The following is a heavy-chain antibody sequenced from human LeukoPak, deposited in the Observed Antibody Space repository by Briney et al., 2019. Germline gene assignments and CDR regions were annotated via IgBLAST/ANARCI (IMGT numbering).Heavy chain of an antibody. V-gene: IGHV3-23*01. J-gene: IGHJ4*02. D-gene: IGHD5-18*01. CDR2: ITASGGNT. CDR3: ARGNGYSYGRYYFDY. CDR1: GFTFSSYA. Sequence: GGSLRLSCAASGFTFSSYAMGWVRQAPGKGLEWVSAITASGGNTYYADSVKGRFTISRDNSKNTLYLQVNSLRAEDTAVYYCARGNGYSYGRYYFDYWGQGTLVTVSS.